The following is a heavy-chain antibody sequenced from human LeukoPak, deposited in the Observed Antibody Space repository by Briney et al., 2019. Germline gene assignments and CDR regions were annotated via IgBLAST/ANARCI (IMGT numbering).Heavy chain of an antibody. CDR2: ISSGSSYT. D-gene: IGHD6-13*01. J-gene: IGHJ4*02. CDR3: ARLHSTAAAGTYDY. V-gene: IGHV3-11*06. CDR1: GFIFSDYY. Sequence: GGSLRLSCAASGFIFSDYYMTWIRQAPVKGLDWISYISSGSSYTRYADSVKGRFTVSRDNAKNSLYLQMNSLRAGDTAVYYCARLHSTAAAGTYDYWGQGTLVTVSS.